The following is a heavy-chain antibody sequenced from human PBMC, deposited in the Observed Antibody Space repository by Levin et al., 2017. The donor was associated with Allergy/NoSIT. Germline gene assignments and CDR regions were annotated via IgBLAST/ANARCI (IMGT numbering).Heavy chain of an antibody. J-gene: IGHJ3*02. D-gene: IGHD2-21*02. CDR2: IKQDGSEK. V-gene: IGHV3-7*04. CDR3: ARDGWDCGGDCYSDAFDI. Sequence: GESLKISCAASGFTFSSYWMSWVRQAPGKGLEWVANIKQDGSEKYYVDSVKGRFTISRDNAKNSLYLQMNSLRAEDTAVYYCARDGWDCGGDCYSDAFDIWGQGTMVTVSS. CDR1: GFTFSSYW.